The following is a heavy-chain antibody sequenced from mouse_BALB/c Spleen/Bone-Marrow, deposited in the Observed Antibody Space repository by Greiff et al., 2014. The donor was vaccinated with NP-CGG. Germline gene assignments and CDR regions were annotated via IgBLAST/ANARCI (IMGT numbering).Heavy chain of an antibody. D-gene: IGHD2-4*01. J-gene: IGHJ4*01. V-gene: IGHV2-9*02. CDR3: ARDPYYDYDVGAMDY. CDR1: GVSLINYG. Sequence: QVQLKDSGPGLGGASQSLSIRCTVSGVSLINYGVHWICQRPGKGLGGVGVIWPGGSTNYNSALMSRLSISKDNSKSQVFLKMNSLQSDDTAMYYCARDPYYDYDVGAMDYWGQGTSVTVSS. CDR2: IWPGGST.